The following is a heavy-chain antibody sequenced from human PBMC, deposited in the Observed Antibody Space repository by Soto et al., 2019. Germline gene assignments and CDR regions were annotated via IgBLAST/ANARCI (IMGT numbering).Heavy chain of an antibody. Sequence: PSETLSLTCTVSGGSISSSSYYWGWIRQPPGKGLEWIGSIYYSGSTYYNPSLKSRVTISVETSKNQFSLKLSSVTAADTAVYYCASLMGDTAMVPTYYSGMDVWGQGTTVTVSS. D-gene: IGHD5-18*01. CDR2: IYYSGST. J-gene: IGHJ6*02. V-gene: IGHV4-39*01. CDR1: GGSISSSSYY. CDR3: ASLMGDTAMVPTYYSGMDV.